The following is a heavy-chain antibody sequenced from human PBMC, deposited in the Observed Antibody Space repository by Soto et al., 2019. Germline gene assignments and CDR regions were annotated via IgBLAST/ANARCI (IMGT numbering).Heavy chain of an antibody. Sequence: QVQLVESGGGVVQPGRSLRLSCAASGFTFSSYGMHWVRQAPGKGLEWVAVIWYDGSNKYYADSVKGRFTISRDNSKNTLYLQMNSMRAEDTAVYYCAREAGTTRYYGRDVWCQGTTVTVSS. CDR2: IWYDGSNK. CDR1: GFTFSSYG. CDR3: AREAGTTRYYGRDV. V-gene: IGHV3-33*01. D-gene: IGHD1-7*01. J-gene: IGHJ6*02.